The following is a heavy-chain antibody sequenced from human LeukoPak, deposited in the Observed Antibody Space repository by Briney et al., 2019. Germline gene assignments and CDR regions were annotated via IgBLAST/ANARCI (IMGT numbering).Heavy chain of an antibody. D-gene: IGHD6-6*01. J-gene: IGHJ4*02. CDR3: ATILVPHFAY. CDR1: GFTFSSYA. CDR2: LRCNSAST. Sequence: PGGSLRLSCAASGFTFSSYAMSWVLEAPGKMLKRVSALRCNSASTDYPDAGKGRFTSSRDNSKNTLYLQMNSLRADDTAVYYCATILVPHFAYWGQGTLVTVSS. V-gene: IGHV3-23*01.